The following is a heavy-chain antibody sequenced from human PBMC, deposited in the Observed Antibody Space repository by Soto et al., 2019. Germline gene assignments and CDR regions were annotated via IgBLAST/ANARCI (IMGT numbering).Heavy chain of an antibody. CDR2: INAGNGNT. J-gene: IGHJ4*02. D-gene: IGHD2-21*02. Sequence: QVQLVQSGAEEKKPGASVKVSCKASGYTFTSYAMHWVRQAPGQRLELMGWINAGNGNTKYSQKFQGRVTITRDTSESTAYMELSSLRSEDTAVYYCARSLVVVTALDYWGQGTLVTVSS. CDR1: GYTFTSYA. CDR3: ARSLVVVTALDY. V-gene: IGHV1-3*05.